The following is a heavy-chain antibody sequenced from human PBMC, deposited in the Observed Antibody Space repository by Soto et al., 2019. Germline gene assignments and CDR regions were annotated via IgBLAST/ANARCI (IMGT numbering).Heavy chain of an antibody. CDR1: GFSFSSYG. J-gene: IGHJ4*02. V-gene: IGHV3-33*01. CDR2: IWYDGSKE. CDR3: ARVNGCAGDCYSGLLDY. D-gene: IGHD2-21*01. Sequence: PGGSLRLSCAASGFSFSSYGIHWVRQAPGKGLEWLALIWYDGSKELYADAVKGRFTIPRDNSKNTAYLQMNSLRAEDTAVYFCARVNGCAGDCYSGLLDYWGQGTLVTVSS.